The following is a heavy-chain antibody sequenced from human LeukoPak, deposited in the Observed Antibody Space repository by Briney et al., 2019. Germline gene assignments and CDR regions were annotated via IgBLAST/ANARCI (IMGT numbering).Heavy chain of an antibody. V-gene: IGHV1-2*02. Sequence: ASVKVSCKASGYTFTGYYMHWMRQAPGQGPEWMGWINPNSGGTNYAQKFQGRVTMTRDTSISTAYMELSRLRSDDTAVYYCARDRGPPYQPLLVYFDYWGQGTLVTVSS. CDR3: ARDRGPPYQPLLVYFDY. J-gene: IGHJ4*02. CDR1: GYTFTGYY. D-gene: IGHD2-2*01. CDR2: INPNSGGT.